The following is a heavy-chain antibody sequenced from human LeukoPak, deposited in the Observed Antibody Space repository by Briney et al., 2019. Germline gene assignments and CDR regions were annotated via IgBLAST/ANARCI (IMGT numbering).Heavy chain of an antibody. J-gene: IGHJ6*02. Sequence: PGGSLRLSCAASGFTFSSYAMSWVRQAPGKGLEWVSAISGSGGSTYYADSVKGRFTISRDNSKNTLYLQMNSLRAEDTAVYYCSVGDSGSYYGPGYYYYGMDVWGQGTTVTVSS. CDR1: GFTFSSYA. CDR3: SVGDSGSYYGPGYYYYGMDV. V-gene: IGHV3-23*01. D-gene: IGHD1-26*01. CDR2: ISGSGGST.